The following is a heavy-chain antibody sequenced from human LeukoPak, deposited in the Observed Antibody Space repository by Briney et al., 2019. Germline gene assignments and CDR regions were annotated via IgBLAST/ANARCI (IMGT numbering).Heavy chain of an antibody. Sequence: GASVKVSCKASRGTFSSYAISWVRQAPGQGLEWMGGIIPIFGTANYAQKFQGRVTITADESTSTAYMELSSLRSEDTAVYYCATSGYSDSGYFDCWGQGTLVTVSS. V-gene: IGHV1-69*13. J-gene: IGHJ4*02. CDR2: IIPIFGTA. CDR1: RGTFSSYA. CDR3: ATSGYSDSGYFDC. D-gene: IGHD5-12*01.